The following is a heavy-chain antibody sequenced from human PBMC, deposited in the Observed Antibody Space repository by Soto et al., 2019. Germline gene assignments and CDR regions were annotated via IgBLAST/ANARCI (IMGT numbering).Heavy chain of an antibody. Sequence: EVQLVESGGGLVQPGGSLRLSCAASGFTFSRYSMNWVRQAPGKGLEWVSYISSSSSTIYYADSVKGRFTISRDNAKNSLYLQMNSLRDEDTAVYYCGGDSSGYFYPDVFDICGQGTMVTVSS. CDR2: ISSSSSTI. CDR1: GFTFSRYS. D-gene: IGHD3-22*01. CDR3: GGDSSGYFYPDVFDI. J-gene: IGHJ3*02. V-gene: IGHV3-48*02.